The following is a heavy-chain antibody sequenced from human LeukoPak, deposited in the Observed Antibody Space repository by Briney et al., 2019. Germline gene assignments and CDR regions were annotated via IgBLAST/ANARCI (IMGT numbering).Heavy chain of an antibody. Sequence: SETLSLTCTVSGGSVSSGSYYWSWIRQRPGEGLEWIGYIYYSGNTYYTPSLKSRVTISLDTSKNQFSLKLSFVTAADTAVYYCAKYDYYDSSGYFYAGDWGQGTLVTVSS. CDR2: IYYSGNT. CDR1: GGSVSSGSYY. J-gene: IGHJ4*02. CDR3: AKYDYYDSSGYFYAGD. D-gene: IGHD3-22*01. V-gene: IGHV4-31*03.